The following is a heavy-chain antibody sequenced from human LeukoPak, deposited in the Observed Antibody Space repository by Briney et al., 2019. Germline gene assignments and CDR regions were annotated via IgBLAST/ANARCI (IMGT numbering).Heavy chain of an antibody. CDR2: INPNTGDT. Sequence: ASVKVSCKASGYTFTGYYMHWVRQAPGQGLEWMGWINPNTGDTNYAQKFQGRVTMTRDTSITTVYMEISRLTSDDTALFYCAVAPGDYWGQGTLVTVTS. V-gene: IGHV1-2*02. CDR3: AVAPGDY. D-gene: IGHD2-21*01. J-gene: IGHJ4*02. CDR1: GYTFTGYY.